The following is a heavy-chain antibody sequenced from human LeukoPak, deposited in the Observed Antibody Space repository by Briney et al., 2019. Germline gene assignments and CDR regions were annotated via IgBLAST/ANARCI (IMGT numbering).Heavy chain of an antibody. CDR2: IYYSGST. J-gene: IGHJ6*02. D-gene: IGHD2-15*01. CDR3: AREPAFNCSGGSCYSSTGYYYGMDV. Sequence: PSETLSLTCTVSGGSISSYYWSWIRQPPGKGLEWIGYIYYSGSTKYNPSLKSRVTISVDTSKNQFSLKLSSVTAADTAVYYCAREPAFNCSGGSCYSSTGYYYGMDVWGQGTTVTVSS. V-gene: IGHV4-59*01. CDR1: GGSISSYY.